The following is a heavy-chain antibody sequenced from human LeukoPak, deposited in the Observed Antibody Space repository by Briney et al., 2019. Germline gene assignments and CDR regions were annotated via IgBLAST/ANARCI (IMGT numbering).Heavy chain of an antibody. V-gene: IGHV2-70*11. Sequence: RESGPTLVNPTQTLRLTCTVSGFSLSTGGMCVSWIRQPPGKALEWLARIDWDDDKYYSTFLKTRLTISKDTSKNQVVLTMTNMDPVDTATYYCARQRMTTVTTLPFDSWGQGILVTVSS. J-gene: IGHJ4*02. D-gene: IGHD4-17*01. CDR1: GFSLSTGGMC. CDR2: IDWDDDK. CDR3: ARQRMTTVTTLPFDS.